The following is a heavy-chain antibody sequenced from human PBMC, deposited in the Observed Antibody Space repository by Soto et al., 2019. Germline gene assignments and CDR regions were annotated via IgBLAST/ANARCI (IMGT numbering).Heavy chain of an antibody. V-gene: IGHV4-59*01. CDR1: WASISSNH. Sequence: PSETLALTCTVSWASISSNHWTWIRHPPGKGMEWIGYVYNSGSTNYNPSLKSRVTISEDTSKSQFSLKVNSMTAADTAVYYCARYRREAVAGYTLDNWGQGILVTVSS. D-gene: IGHD6-13*01. CDR3: ARYRREAVAGYTLDN. CDR2: VYNSGST. J-gene: IGHJ4*02.